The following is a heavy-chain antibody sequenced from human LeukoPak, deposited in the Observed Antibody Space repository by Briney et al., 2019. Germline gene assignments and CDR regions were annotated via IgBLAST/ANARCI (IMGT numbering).Heavy chain of an antibody. Sequence: PSETLSLTCTVSGGSISSGSYYWSWIRQPAGKGLEWIGRIYTSGSTNYNPSLKSRVTISVDTSKNQFSLKLSSVTAADTAVYYCATRDYYDSSAEDAFDIWGQGTMVTVSS. V-gene: IGHV4-61*02. J-gene: IGHJ3*02. CDR3: ATRDYYDSSAEDAFDI. CDR2: IYTSGST. CDR1: GGSISSGSYY. D-gene: IGHD3-22*01.